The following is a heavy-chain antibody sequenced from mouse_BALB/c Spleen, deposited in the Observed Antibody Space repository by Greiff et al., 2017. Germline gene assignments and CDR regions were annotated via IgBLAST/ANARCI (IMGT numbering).Heavy chain of an antibody. J-gene: IGHJ1*01. CDR1: GYSITSDYA. D-gene: IGHD2-4*01. CDR2: ISYSGST. V-gene: IGHV3-2*02. CDR3: ARSLIYYDYDGGFV. Sequence: EVQRVESGPGLVKPSQSLSLTCTVTGYSITSDYAWNWIRQFPGNKLEWMGYISYSGSTSYNPSLKSRISITRDTSKNQFFLQLNSVTTEDTATYYCARSLIYYDYDGGFVWGAGTTVTVSS.